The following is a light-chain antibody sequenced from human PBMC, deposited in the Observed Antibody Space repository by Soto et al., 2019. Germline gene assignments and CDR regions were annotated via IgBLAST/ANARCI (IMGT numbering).Light chain of an antibody. Sequence: MMMTQAPSTLPVSPGERVTLSCRTSHSVNSHVAWYQQKPGQAPRLLLYGASTRATGIPVRLSGSGFGTEFTLTISSLQSEDFPVYYCQQYKNWPLFGQGTRLEIK. V-gene: IGKV3-15*01. CDR2: GAS. CDR1: HSVNSH. CDR3: QQYKNWPL. J-gene: IGKJ5*01.